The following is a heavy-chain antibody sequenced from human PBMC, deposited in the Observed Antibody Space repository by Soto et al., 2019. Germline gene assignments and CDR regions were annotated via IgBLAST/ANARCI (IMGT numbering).Heavy chain of an antibody. V-gene: IGHV3-15*01. J-gene: IGHJ3*02. CDR3: AYIGDLPTNDVFST. CDR1: GITFTYAW. D-gene: IGHD2-15*01. Sequence: EVQLVESGGGLVNPGGSLRLSCAASGITFTYAWMTWVRQAPGRGLEWVGRVKSEAGGGTIDYAAPVKGRFTISRDDSRSMLYLQMNSLKSEDTAVYYCAYIGDLPTNDVFSTWGQGTVVTVSS. CDR2: VKSEAGGGTI.